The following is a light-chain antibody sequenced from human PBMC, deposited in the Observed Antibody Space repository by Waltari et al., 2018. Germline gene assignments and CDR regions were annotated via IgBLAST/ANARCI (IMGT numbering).Light chain of an antibody. V-gene: IGLV2-14*01. CDR1: RRDVGAVIY. J-gene: IGLJ2*01. Sequence: QSALTQPASVSGSPGQSITISCTGTRRDVGAVIYVPWYQQHPGKAPKLMIYDVSKRPSGVSNRFSGSKSGNTASLTISGLQAEDEADYYCSSYTSSSTFVVFGGGTKLTVL. CDR3: SSYTSSSTFVV. CDR2: DVS.